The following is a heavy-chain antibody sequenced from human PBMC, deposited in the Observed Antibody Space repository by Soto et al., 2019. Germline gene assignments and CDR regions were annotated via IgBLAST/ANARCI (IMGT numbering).Heavy chain of an antibody. D-gene: IGHD3-3*01. CDR1: GDTITGNY. V-gene: IGHV1-2*04. CDR2: INPNSGGT. CDR3: ARDFWSGLRLGYYYGMDV. J-gene: IGHJ6*02. Sequence: SVKVSSKASGDTITGNYMHSARQSPGQGLEWMGWINPNSGGTNYAQKFQGWVTMTRDTSISTAYMELSRLRSDDTAVYYCARDFWSGLRLGYYYGMDVWGQGTTVTVSS.